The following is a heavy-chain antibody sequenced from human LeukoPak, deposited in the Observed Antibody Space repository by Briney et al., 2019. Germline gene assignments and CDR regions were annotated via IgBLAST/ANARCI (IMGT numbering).Heavy chain of an antibody. CDR2: IIPIFGTA. Sequence: SVKVSCKASGYTFTGYYMHWVRQAPGQGLEWMGGIIPIFGTANYAQKFQGRVTITADKSTSTAYMELSSLRSEDTAVYYCARDFQGYCTNGVCSYFDYWGQGTLVTVSS. V-gene: IGHV1-69*06. CDR3: ARDFQGYCTNGVCSYFDY. D-gene: IGHD2-8*01. CDR1: GYTFTGYY. J-gene: IGHJ4*02.